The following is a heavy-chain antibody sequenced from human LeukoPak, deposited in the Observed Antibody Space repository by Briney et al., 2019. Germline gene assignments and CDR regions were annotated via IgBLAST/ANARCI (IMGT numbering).Heavy chain of an antibody. CDR2: ISSGVGSI. J-gene: IGHJ4*02. CDR1: EFTFSNYA. Sequence: SGGSLRLSWAAAEFTFSNYAMNWVRQVPRKRPEWVSGISSGVGSIYYADSVKGRFTISRDNSKNTLYLQMNSLRAEDTAVYYCASSPLAARPKLDYWGQGTLVTVSS. D-gene: IGHD6-6*01. CDR3: ASSPLAARPKLDY. V-gene: IGHV3-23*01.